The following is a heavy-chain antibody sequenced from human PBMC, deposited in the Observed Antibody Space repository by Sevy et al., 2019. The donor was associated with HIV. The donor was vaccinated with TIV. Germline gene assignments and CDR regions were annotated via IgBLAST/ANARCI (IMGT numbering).Heavy chain of an antibody. CDR3: AKGDLEFGEFYYYGMDV. D-gene: IGHD3-10*01. CDR2: ISYDGSNK. J-gene: IGHJ6*02. Sequence: GGSLRLSCAASVFTFSSYGMHWVRQAPGKGLEWVAVISYDGSNKYYADSVKGRFTISRDNSKNTLYLQMNSLRAEDTAVYYCAKGDLEFGEFYYYGMDVWGQGTTVTVSS. V-gene: IGHV3-30*18. CDR1: VFTFSSYG.